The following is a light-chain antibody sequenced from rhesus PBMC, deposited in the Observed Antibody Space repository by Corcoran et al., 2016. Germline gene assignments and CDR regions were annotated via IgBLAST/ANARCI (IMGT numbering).Light chain of an antibody. CDR2: GAS. CDR1: QSVGTR. J-gene: IGKJ4*01. V-gene: IGKV3-17*02. CDR3: QQESNWSLS. Sequence: EIVMTQSPTTLSLSPGERATLSCRASQSVGTRLAWYQQKPGQAPRLLIYGASSRVTGIPDRFSGSGAGTDCTLTISSLEPEDVAVYFCQQESNWSLSFGGGTKLELK.